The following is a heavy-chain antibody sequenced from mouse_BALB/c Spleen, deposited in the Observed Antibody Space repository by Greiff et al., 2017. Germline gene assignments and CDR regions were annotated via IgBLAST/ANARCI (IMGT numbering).Heavy chain of an antibody. Sequence: QVQLQQPGAELVKPGASVKMSCKASGYTFTSYNMHWVKQTPGQGLEWIGAIYPGNGDTSYNQKFKGKATLTADKSSSTASMQLSSLTSEDSAVYYCAREQNWDEGYAMDYWGQGTSVTVSS. CDR3: AREQNWDEGYAMDY. CDR2: IYPGNGDT. D-gene: IGHD4-1*01. V-gene: IGHV1-12*01. J-gene: IGHJ4*01. CDR1: GYTFTSYN.